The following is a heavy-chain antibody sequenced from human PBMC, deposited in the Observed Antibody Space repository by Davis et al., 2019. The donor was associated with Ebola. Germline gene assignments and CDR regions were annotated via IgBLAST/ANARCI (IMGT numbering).Heavy chain of an antibody. Sequence: GGSLRLSCAASGFTFSSYWMSWVRQAPGKGLEWVANINQDGSEKNYVDSVKGRFTISRDNAENSLYLQMNSLRAEDTAVYYCARVRWTSGYYFDYWGQGTLVTVSS. J-gene: IGHJ4*02. CDR3: ARVRWTSGYYFDY. V-gene: IGHV3-7*03. CDR2: INQDGSEK. D-gene: IGHD3-22*01. CDR1: GFTFSSYW.